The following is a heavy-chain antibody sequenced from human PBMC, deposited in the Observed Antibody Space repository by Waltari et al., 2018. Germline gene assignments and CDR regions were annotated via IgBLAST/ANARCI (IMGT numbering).Heavy chain of an antibody. D-gene: IGHD3-10*01. J-gene: IGHJ2*01. CDR2: INWNGGST. CDR1: GFTFADYG. V-gene: IGHV3-20*04. Sequence: EVQLVESGGGVVRPGGSLRLSCAASGFTFADYGMSWVRQAPGKGREWVSGINWNGGSTGYADSVKGRFTISRDNAKNSLYLQMNSLRAEDTALYYCARGYYGSGSYEYFDLWGRGTLVTVSS. CDR3: ARGYYGSGSYEYFDL.